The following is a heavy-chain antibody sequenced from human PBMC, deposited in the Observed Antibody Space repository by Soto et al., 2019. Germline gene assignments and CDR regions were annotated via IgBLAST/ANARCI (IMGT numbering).Heavy chain of an antibody. CDR1: GSTFTSCA. V-gene: IGHV3-23*01. CDR2: ISGTAGNT. J-gene: IGHJ4*02. Sequence: GGSLRLSCAASGSTFTSCAMSWVRQAPGKGLEWVSAISGTAGNTHHADSVKGRFTISRDISKNTLYLQMNSLRAEDTAVYYCAKGDWDYIAGHFDYWGQGTLVTVSS. CDR3: AKGDWDYIAGHFDY. D-gene: IGHD1-7*01.